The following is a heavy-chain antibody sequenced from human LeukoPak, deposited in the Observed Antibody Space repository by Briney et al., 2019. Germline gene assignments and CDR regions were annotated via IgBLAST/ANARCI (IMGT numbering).Heavy chain of an antibody. CDR3: ARDELGEPTYYFDY. CDR2: ISYDGSNK. D-gene: IGHD3-10*01. V-gene: IGHV3-30-3*01. CDR1: GFTFSSYA. Sequence: GGSLRLSCAASGFTFSSYAMHWVRQAPGKGLEWVAVISYDGSNKYYADSVKGRFTISRDNSKNTLYLQMNSLRAEDTAVYYCARDELGEPTYYFDYWGQGTPVTVSS. J-gene: IGHJ4*02.